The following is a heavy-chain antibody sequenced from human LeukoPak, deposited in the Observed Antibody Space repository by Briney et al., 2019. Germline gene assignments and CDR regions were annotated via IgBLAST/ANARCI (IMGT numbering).Heavy chain of an antibody. D-gene: IGHD2-21*02. J-gene: IGHJ4*02. CDR2: INTNTGNP. CDR3: ARVTPLMVVTARPPLGY. V-gene: IGHV7-4-1*02. CDR1: GYTFTDYY. Sequence: ASVKVSCKASGYTFTDYYIHWVRQAPGQGLEWMGWINTNTGNPTYAQGFTGRFVFSLDTSVSTAYLQISSLKAEDTAVYYCARVTPLMVVTARPPLGYWGQGTLVTVSS.